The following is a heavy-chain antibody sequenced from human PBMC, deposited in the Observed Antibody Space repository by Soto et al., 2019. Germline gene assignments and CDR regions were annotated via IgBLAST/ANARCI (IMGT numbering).Heavy chain of an antibody. D-gene: IGHD1-26*01. J-gene: IGHJ4*02. CDR3: ARQTGLGATNY. V-gene: IGHV3-74*01. CDR2: INTDGSVT. Sequence: GGSLRLSCAGSGFMFSNFWMHWVRQAPGKGLVWVARINTDGSVTSHADSVKGRFTISRDNAKSTLYLQMNSLREEVSAMYYCARQTGLGATNYWGQGTMVTVSS. CDR1: GFMFSNFW.